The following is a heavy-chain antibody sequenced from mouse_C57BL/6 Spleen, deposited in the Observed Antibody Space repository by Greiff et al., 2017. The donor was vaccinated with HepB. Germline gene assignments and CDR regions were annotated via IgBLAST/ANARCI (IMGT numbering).Heavy chain of an antibody. CDR1: GYTFTDYN. CDR3: AREGGQLRGFAY. D-gene: IGHD3-2*02. J-gene: IGHJ3*01. Sequence: EVKLQQSGPELVKPGASVKIPCKASGYTFTDYNMDWVKQSHGKSLEWIGDINPNNGGTIYNQKFKGKATLTVDKSSSTAYMELRSLTSEDTAVYYCAREGGQLRGFAYWGQGTLVTVSA. CDR2: INPNNGGT. V-gene: IGHV1-18*01.